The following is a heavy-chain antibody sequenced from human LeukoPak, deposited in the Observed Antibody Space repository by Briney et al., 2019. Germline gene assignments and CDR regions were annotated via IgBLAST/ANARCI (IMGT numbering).Heavy chain of an antibody. Sequence: SQTLSLTCTVSGGSISSDSYYWSWIRQPAGKGLEWIGRIYTSGSTNYNPSLKSRVTISVDTSKNQFSLKLSSVTAADTAVYYCARDQRYYYDSSGRYYYYYYYMDVWGKGTTVTVSS. CDR3: ARDQRYYYDSSGRYYYYYYYMDV. CDR2: IYTSGST. CDR1: GGSISSDSYY. D-gene: IGHD3-22*01. V-gene: IGHV4-61*02. J-gene: IGHJ6*03.